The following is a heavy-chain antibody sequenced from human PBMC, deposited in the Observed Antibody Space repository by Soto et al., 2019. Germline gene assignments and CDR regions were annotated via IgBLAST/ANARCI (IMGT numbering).Heavy chain of an antibody. CDR1: GFTFSNAW. J-gene: IGHJ5*02. CDR2: IKSKTDGGAT. CDR3: TTAGYCSSTSCYGGYGPDWFDP. V-gene: IGHV3-15*01. Sequence: EVQLVESGGGLVKPGGSLRLSCAASGFTFSNAWMSWVRQAPGKGLEWVGRIKSKTDGGATDYAAPVKGRFPISRDDSKNTLYLQMNSLNAEDTAVYYCTTAGYCSSTSCYGGYGPDWFDPWGQGTLVTVSS. D-gene: IGHD2-2*01.